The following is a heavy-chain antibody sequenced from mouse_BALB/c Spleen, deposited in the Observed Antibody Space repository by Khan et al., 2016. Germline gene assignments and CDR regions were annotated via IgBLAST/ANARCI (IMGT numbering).Heavy chain of an antibody. CDR2: INTETGEP. Sequence: QIQLVQSGPELKKPGETVKISCKASGYTFTDYSMHWVKQAPGKGLKWMGWINTETGEPTYADDFKGRFAFSLETSASTAYLQINNLKNEDTATYFCAGGYGSGSWFAYWGQGTLVTVSA. CDR3: AGGYGSGSWFAY. CDR1: GYTFTDYS. J-gene: IGHJ3*01. D-gene: IGHD1-1*01. V-gene: IGHV9-2-1*01.